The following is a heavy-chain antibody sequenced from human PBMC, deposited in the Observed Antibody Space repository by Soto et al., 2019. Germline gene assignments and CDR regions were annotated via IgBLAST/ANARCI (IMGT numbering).Heavy chain of an antibody. Sequence: ASVKVSCKASGYTFTSYGISWVRQAPGQGLEWMGWISAYNGNTNYAQKLQGRVTMTTDTSTSTAYMELRSLRSDDTAVYYCARDLWLEWEQLSYFAYWGQGTLVTVSS. CDR1: GYTFTSYG. D-gene: IGHD1-26*01. V-gene: IGHV1-18*01. CDR3: ARDLWLEWEQLSYFAY. J-gene: IGHJ4*02. CDR2: ISAYNGNT.